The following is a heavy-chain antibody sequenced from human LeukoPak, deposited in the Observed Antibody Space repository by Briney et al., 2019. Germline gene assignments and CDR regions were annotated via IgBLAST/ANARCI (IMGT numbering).Heavy chain of an antibody. Sequence: PSETLSLTCTVSGGSISSSNYYWGWIRQPPGRGLEWIGSVHYDGSSYYNSSLKSRVTISVDTSKNQFSLKLNSVTAADTAVYYCARNVPYVVPAAVPHFDFWGQGTLVTVSS. CDR2: VHYDGSS. CDR3: ARNVPYVVPAAVPHFDF. V-gene: IGHV4-39*01. CDR1: GGSISSSNYY. J-gene: IGHJ4*02. D-gene: IGHD2-2*01.